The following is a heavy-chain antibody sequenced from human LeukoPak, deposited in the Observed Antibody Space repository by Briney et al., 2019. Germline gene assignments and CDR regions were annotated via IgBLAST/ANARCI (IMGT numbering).Heavy chain of an antibody. CDR1: GFTFSNYG. V-gene: IGHV3-48*02. CDR2: ISGSSDAI. CDR3: ARAMRSGYDY. Sequence: PGGSLRLSCAASGFTFSNYGMNWVRQAPGKGLEWLSYISGSSDAIYYADSVKGRFTISRDNAKNSLYLEMNSLRDEDTAVYYCARAMRSGYDYWGQGTLVIVSS. D-gene: IGHD5-12*01. J-gene: IGHJ4*02.